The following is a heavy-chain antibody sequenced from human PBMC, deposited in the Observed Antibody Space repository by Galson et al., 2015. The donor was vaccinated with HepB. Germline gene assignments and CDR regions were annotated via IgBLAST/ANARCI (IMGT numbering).Heavy chain of an antibody. CDR1: GFTFSDYY. CDR3: ARAVTRDWYFDL. V-gene: IGHV3-11*05. D-gene: IGHD5-18*01. CDR2: ISSSSSYT. Sequence: LRLSCAASGFTFSDYYMSWIRQAPGRGLEWVSYISSSSSYTNYADSVKGRFTISRDNAKNSLYLQMNSLRAEDTAVYYCARAVTRDWYFDLWGRGTLVTVSS. J-gene: IGHJ2*01.